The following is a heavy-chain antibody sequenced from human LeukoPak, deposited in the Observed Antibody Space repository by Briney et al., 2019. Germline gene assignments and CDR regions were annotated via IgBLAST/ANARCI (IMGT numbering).Heavy chain of an antibody. D-gene: IGHD4-17*01. V-gene: IGHV4-59*01. CDR3: VRRYGDNVAFDI. Sequence: PSETLSLTCTVSGGSISSFYWTWIRQPPGKGLEWIGYTHNSGNTNYNPSLKSRATISVDTSKNQFSLRLSSVTAADTAVYYCVRRYGDNVAFDIWGQGTMVIVSS. CDR2: THNSGNT. CDR1: GGSISSFY. J-gene: IGHJ3*02.